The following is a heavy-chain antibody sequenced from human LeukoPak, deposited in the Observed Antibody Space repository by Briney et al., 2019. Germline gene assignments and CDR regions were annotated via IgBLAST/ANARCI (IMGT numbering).Heavy chain of an antibody. Sequence: GGSLRLSCAASGFTFSSHWMTWVRQAPGKGLEWVANINQDGSETHYMDSVKGRFTISRDNAKNSLYLQMNSLRAEDTAVYYCARDSYGYSYGHDYWGQGTLVTVSS. CDR3: ARDSYGYSYGHDY. J-gene: IGHJ4*02. CDR2: INQDGSET. CDR1: GFTFSSHW. V-gene: IGHV3-7*05. D-gene: IGHD5-18*01.